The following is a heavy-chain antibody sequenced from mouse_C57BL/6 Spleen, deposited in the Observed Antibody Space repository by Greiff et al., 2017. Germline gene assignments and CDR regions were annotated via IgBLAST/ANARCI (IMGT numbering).Heavy chain of an antibody. CDR3: TRVGGSNWGYVDV. V-gene: IGHV5-9-1*02. J-gene: IGHJ1*03. D-gene: IGHD2-5*01. CDR2: ISSGGDYI. CDR1: GFTFSSYA. Sequence: EVKLQESGEGLVKPGGSLKLSCAASGFTFSSYAMSWVRQTPEKRLEWVAYISSGGDYIYYADTVKGRFTISRDNARNTLYLQMSSLKSEDTAMYYCTRVGGSNWGYVDVWGTGTTVTVSS.